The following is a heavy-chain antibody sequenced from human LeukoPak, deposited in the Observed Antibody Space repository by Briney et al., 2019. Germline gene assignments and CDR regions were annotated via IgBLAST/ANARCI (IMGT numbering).Heavy chain of an antibody. D-gene: IGHD3-10*01. CDR2: INPSGGTT. V-gene: IGHV1-46*01. CDR3: ATGLWFGKYLDV. Sequence: GASVKVSCKASGYSISGYYMHWVRQAPGQGLEWMGLINPSGGTTNCAQKFQGRVTMTRDMSTTTVYMHLSSLRSEDTAVYYCATGLWFGKYLDVWGKGTTVTISS. CDR1: GYSISGYY. J-gene: IGHJ6*04.